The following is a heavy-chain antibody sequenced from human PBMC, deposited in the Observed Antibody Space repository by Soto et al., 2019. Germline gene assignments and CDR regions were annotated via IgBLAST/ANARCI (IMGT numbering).Heavy chain of an antibody. Sequence: GGSLRLSCAASGFTFRSYAMHWVRQAPGKGLEWMAVISYDGSNKYYADSVKGRFTISRDNSKNTLYLQMNSLRAEDTAVYYCAKLGYYDSSGYYFGADYYYYYGMDVWGQGTTVTV. CDR1: GFTFRSYA. CDR3: AKLGYYDSSGYYFGADYYYYYGMDV. D-gene: IGHD3-22*01. CDR2: ISYDGSNK. J-gene: IGHJ6*02. V-gene: IGHV3-30-3*02.